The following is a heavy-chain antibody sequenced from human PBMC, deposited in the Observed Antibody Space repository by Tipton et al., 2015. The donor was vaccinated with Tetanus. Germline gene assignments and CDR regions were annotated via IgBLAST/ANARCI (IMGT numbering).Heavy chain of an antibody. V-gene: IGHV4-4*07. CDR1: GDSISTYC. CDR3: TRVTISSGWSDI. D-gene: IGHD6-19*01. Sequence: TLSLTCTVSGDSISTYCWYWVRQPAGKGPEWIGRIYTRGSTSGSPHYNPSPKGRATLFLDTSKSQFSLKLSSLTAADTAVYYCTRVTISSGWSDIWGQGTLVTVSS. CDR2: IYTRGSTSGSP. J-gene: IGHJ3*02.